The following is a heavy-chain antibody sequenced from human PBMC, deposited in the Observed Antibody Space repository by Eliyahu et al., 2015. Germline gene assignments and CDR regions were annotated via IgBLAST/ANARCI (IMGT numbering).Heavy chain of an antibody. CDR1: GYY. CDR3: ARDRRSMITFGGVIGLDY. J-gene: IGHJ4*02. CDR2: INHSGST. V-gene: IGHV4-34*01. Sequence: GYYWSWIRQPPGKGLEWIGEINHSGSTNYNPSLKSRVTISVDTSKNQFSLKLSSVTAADTAVYYCARDRRSMITFGGVIGLDYWGQGTLVTVSS. D-gene: IGHD3-16*02.